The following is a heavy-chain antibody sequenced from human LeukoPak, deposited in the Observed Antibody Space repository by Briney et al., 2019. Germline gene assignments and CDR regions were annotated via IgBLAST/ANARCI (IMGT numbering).Heavy chain of an antibody. J-gene: IGHJ3*02. CDR2: IIPIFGTA. D-gene: IGHD7-27*01. CDR1: GGTFSTYA. V-gene: IGHV1-69*13. Sequence: SVKVSCKASGGTFSTYAISWVRQAPGQGLEWMGGIIPIFGTANYAQKFQGRVTITADESTSTAYMELSSLRSEDTAVYYCARDPLGELGTPTLLDAFDIWGQGTMVTVSS. CDR3: ARDPLGELGTPTLLDAFDI.